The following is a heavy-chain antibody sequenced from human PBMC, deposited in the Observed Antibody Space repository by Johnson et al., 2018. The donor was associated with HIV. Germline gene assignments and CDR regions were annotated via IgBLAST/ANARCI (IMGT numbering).Heavy chain of an antibody. J-gene: IGHJ3*02. CDR2: IYSGGST. CDR1: GFSVSNNY. D-gene: IGHD5-18*01. V-gene: IGHV3-66*01. Sequence: VQLVESGGGLVQSGGSLRLSCGASGFSVSNNYMNWVRQAPGKGLEWVSVIYSGGSTYYADSVRGRFTISRDNSKNTLYLQMGSLRVEDMAVYYCARSDVDTLAPYVAFDMWGQGTMVTVSS. CDR3: ARSDVDTLAPYVAFDM.